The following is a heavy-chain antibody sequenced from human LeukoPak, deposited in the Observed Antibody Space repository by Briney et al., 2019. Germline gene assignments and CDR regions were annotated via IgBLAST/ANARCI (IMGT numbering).Heavy chain of an antibody. CDR3: ARHGSYYGSAPHYYFDY. CDR2: IFYSGST. D-gene: IGHD3-10*01. CDR1: GGSISSSSYY. Sequence: SETLSLTCTVSGGSISSSSYYWGWIRQPPGKGLDWIGSIFYSGSTYYNPSLKSRVTISVDTSKNQFSLKLSSVTAADTAVYYCARHGSYYGSAPHYYFDYWGQGTLVTVSS. V-gene: IGHV4-39*01. J-gene: IGHJ4*02.